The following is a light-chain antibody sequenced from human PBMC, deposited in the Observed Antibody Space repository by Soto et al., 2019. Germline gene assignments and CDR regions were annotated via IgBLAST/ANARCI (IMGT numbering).Light chain of an antibody. J-gene: IGLJ3*02. CDR1: SSDVGGYNY. Sequence: QSALTQPASVSGSPGQSITISCTGTSSDVGGYNYVSWYQQHPGNAPKLMIYDVINRPSGVSNRFSGSKSGNTASLTISGVQPADEADYYCSSYTTSSNLCVFGGGTKLTVL. CDR3: SSYTTSSNLCV. V-gene: IGLV2-14*01. CDR2: DVI.